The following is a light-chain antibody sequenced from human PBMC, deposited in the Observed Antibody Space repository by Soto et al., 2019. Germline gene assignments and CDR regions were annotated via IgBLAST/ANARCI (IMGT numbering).Light chain of an antibody. CDR2: GAS. Sequence: EILITQSPGTLSVPPGERATLSCRASQSVSGNYLAWYQQMPGQAPRLIIYGASGRAAGIPDRFSGSGSGTDFTLTISRLEPEDFAVYYCQHYGSSPALTFGGGTKVDIK. V-gene: IGKV3-20*01. CDR3: QHYGSSPALT. J-gene: IGKJ4*01. CDR1: QSVSGNY.